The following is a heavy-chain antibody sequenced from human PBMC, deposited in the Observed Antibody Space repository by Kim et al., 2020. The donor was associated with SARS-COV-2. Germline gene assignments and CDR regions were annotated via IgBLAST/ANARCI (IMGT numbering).Heavy chain of an antibody. CDR2: INTNTGNP. CDR3: ARDRVMRRWRSNWFDP. V-gene: IGHV7-4-1*02. D-gene: IGHD2-15*01. J-gene: IGHJ5*02. Sequence: ASVKVSCKASGYTFTSYAMNWVRQAPAQGLEWMGWINTNTGNPTYAQGFTGRFVFSLDTSVSTAYLQISSLKAEDTAVYYCARDRVMRRWRSNWFDPWGQGTLVTVSS. CDR1: GYTFTSYA.